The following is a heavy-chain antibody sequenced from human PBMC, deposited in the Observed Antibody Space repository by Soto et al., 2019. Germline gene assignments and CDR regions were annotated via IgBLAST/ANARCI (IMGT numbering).Heavy chain of an antibody. V-gene: IGHV3-23*01. D-gene: IGHD3-10*01. CDR3: AKSLLWVGAFDI. J-gene: IGHJ3*02. CDR1: GFTFSSYA. Sequence: EVQLLESGGGLLQLGGSLRLSCAASGFTFSSYAMSWVRQAPGKGLEWVSAISGSGGSTYYADSVKGRFTISRDNSKNTLYLQMNSLRAEDTAVYYCAKSLLWVGAFDIWGQGTMVTVSS. CDR2: ISGSGGST.